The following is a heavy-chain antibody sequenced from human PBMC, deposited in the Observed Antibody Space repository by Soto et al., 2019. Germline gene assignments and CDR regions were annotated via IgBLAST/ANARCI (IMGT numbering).Heavy chain of an antibody. J-gene: IGHJ4*02. CDR3: ARDQMKLYGDFDY. Sequence: YYVDSVKGRFTISRDNAKNSLYLQMNSLRAEDTAVYYCARDQMKLYGDFDYWGQGTLVTVSS. D-gene: IGHD2-2*02. V-gene: IGHV3-7*01.